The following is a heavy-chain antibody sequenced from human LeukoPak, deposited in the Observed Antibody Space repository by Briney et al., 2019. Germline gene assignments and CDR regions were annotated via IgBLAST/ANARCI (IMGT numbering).Heavy chain of an antibody. J-gene: IGHJ4*02. Sequence: ASVKVSCKASGYTFTGYYMHWVRQAPGQGLEWMGWINPNSGGTNYAQKFQARVTMTRDTSISTAYMELSRLRSDDTAVYYCARDVTMVRGAIFDYWGQGTLVTVSS. CDR3: ARDVTMVRGAIFDY. CDR2: INPNSGGT. CDR1: GYTFTGYY. V-gene: IGHV1-2*02. D-gene: IGHD3-10*01.